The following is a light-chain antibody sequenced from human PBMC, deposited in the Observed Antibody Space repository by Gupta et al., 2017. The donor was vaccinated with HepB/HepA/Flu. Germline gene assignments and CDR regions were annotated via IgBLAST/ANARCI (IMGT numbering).Light chain of an antibody. J-gene: IGLJ2*01. Sequence: QSVLTQPPSASGTPGQRVTISCSGSSSNIGSNSVNWYQHLPGTAPKLLISINNQRPSGVPDRLSGSKSGTSASLAISGLQSEDEADYYCAAWDDSLNGLVFGGGTKLTVL. CDR1: SSNIGSNS. CDR3: AAWDDSLNGLV. V-gene: IGLV1-44*01. CDR2: INN.